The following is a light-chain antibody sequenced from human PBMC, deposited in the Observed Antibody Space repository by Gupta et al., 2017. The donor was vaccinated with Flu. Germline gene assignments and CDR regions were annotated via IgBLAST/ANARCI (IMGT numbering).Light chain of an antibody. CDR1: QSINTY. CDR3: QQCYSTPRT. Sequence: SQMTQSPSSLSASVGDRVTVTCRASQSINTYLNWYQQKPGKAPKLLIYAASSLQSGVSSRFSGSGSGTNFTLTISSLQPEDFATYYCQQCYSTPRTFGGGTKVEIK. V-gene: IGKV1-39*01. CDR2: AAS. J-gene: IGKJ4*01.